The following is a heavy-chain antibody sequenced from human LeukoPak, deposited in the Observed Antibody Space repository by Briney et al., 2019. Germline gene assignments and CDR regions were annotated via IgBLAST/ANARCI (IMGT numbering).Heavy chain of an antibody. CDR1: GGTFSSYG. J-gene: IGHJ4*02. D-gene: IGHD6-13*01. CDR2: IIPIFGTA. Sequence: GASVKVSCKASGGTFSSYGISWVRQAPGQGLEWMEGIIPIFGTANYAQKFQGRVTITADKSTSTAYMELSSLRSEDTAVYCCAREISSSWEYYFDYWGQGTLVTVSS. CDR3: AREISSSWEYYFDY. V-gene: IGHV1-69*06.